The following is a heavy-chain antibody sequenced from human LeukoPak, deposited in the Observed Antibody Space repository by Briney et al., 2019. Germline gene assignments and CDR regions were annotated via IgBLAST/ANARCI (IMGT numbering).Heavy chain of an antibody. CDR1: GGSISSYY. Sequence: SETLSLTCTVSGGSISSYYWSWIRQPPGKGLEWIGYNYYSGSTNYNPSLKSRVTISVDTSKNQFSLKLSSVTAADTAVYYCARGLTGDSYYFDYWGQGTLVTVSS. CDR3: ARGLTGDSYYFDY. D-gene: IGHD7-27*01. CDR2: NYYSGST. V-gene: IGHV4-59*01. J-gene: IGHJ4*02.